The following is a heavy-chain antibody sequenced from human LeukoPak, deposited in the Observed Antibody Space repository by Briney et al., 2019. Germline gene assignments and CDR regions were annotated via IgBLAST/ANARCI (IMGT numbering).Heavy chain of an antibody. CDR3: AKDRGIDSGGNSGSFDY. D-gene: IGHD4-23*01. Sequence: ASVKVSCKASGYSFTNFDINWVRQATGQGLEWMGWMNPNSGNKGYAQKFQGRVTMTMNTSITTAYMELNSLRAEDTAVYYCAKDRGIDSGGNSGSFDYWGQGTLVTVSS. CDR2: MNPNSGNK. V-gene: IGHV1-8*01. CDR1: GYSFTNFD. J-gene: IGHJ4*02.